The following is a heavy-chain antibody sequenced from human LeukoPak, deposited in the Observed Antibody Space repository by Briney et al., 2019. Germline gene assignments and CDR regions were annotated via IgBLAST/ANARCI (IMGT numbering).Heavy chain of an antibody. CDR1: GFTFSSYG. J-gene: IGHJ4*02. CDR3: AKERYYYDSSGLLDY. CDR2: ISYDGSNK. V-gene: IGHV3-30*18. Sequence: GGSLRLSCAASGFTFSSYGMHWVRQAPGKGREGGAVISYDGSNKYYADSVKGRFTISRDNSKNTLYLQMNSLRAEDTAVYYCAKERYYYDSSGLLDYWGQGTLVTVSS. D-gene: IGHD3-22*01.